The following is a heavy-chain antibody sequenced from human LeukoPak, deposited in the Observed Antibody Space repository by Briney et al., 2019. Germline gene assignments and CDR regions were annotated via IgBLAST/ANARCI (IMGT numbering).Heavy chain of an antibody. D-gene: IGHD1-26*01. Sequence: ASVKVSYKASGYTFTSYYMHWVRQAPGQGLEWMGIINPSGGSTSYAQKFQGRVTMTTDTSTSTAYMELRSLRSDDTAVYYCASRKWGSNAFDIWGQGTMVTVSS. V-gene: IGHV1-46*01. CDR3: ASRKWGSNAFDI. CDR2: INPSGGST. CDR1: GYTFTSYY. J-gene: IGHJ3*02.